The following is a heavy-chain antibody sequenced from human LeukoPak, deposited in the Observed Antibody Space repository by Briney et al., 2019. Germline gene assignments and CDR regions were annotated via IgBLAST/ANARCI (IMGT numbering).Heavy chain of an antibody. CDR3: ARLIQQQLVRSRLDY. V-gene: IGHV3-7*01. CDR2: IKQDGSEK. J-gene: IGHJ4*02. Sequence: PGGSLRLSCAASGFTFSSYWMSWVRQAPGKGLEWVANIKQDGSEKYYVDSVKGRFTISRDNAKNSLYLQMNSLRAEDTAVYYCARLIQQQLVRSRLDYWGQGTLVTVSS. D-gene: IGHD6-13*01. CDR1: GFTFSSYW.